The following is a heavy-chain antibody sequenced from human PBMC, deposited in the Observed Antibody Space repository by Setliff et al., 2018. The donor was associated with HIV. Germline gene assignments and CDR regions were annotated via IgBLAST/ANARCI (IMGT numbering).Heavy chain of an antibody. V-gene: IGHV4-34*01. CDR3: ARGGGYYYESSGYPTWYYFDY. CDR1: GGSFSGYS. Sequence: SETLSLTCAVYGGSFSGYSWTWIRQPPGKGLEWIGEIDQSGSTNYNPSLKSRVTMSVDTSKNQFSRKLNSVTAADTAVYYCARGGGYYYESSGYPTWYYFDYWGQGTLVTVSS. CDR2: IDQSGST. D-gene: IGHD3-22*01. J-gene: IGHJ4*02.